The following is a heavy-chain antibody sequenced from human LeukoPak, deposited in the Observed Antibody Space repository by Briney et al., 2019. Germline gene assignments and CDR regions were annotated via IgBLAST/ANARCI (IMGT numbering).Heavy chain of an antibody. V-gene: IGHV4-34*01. D-gene: IGHD2-15*01. J-gene: IGHJ5*02. CDR3: ARVRHCSGSNWCHWFDP. CDR2: INPSGHT. Sequence: SETLSLTCAVYGGSFSDYDWSWIRQPPGKGLEWIGEINPSGHTNYNPSLKSRVTISVDTSKKQFSLKLTSVTAADTAVYFCARVRHCSGSNWCHWFDPWGQGTLVTVSS. CDR1: GGSFSDYD.